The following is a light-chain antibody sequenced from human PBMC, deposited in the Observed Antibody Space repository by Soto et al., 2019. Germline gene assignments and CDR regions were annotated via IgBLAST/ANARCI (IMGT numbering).Light chain of an antibody. CDR2: GNS. CDR1: SSHIGAGYD. V-gene: IGLV1-40*01. J-gene: IGLJ1*01. CDR3: QSYDSSLSGYV. Sequence: QSVLTQPPSVSGAPGQRVTISCTGSSSHIGAGYDVHLYQQLPGTAPKLLLYGNSNRPSGVPDRFSGSKSGTSASLAITGLQAEDEADYCCQSYDSSLSGYVFGTGTKLTVL.